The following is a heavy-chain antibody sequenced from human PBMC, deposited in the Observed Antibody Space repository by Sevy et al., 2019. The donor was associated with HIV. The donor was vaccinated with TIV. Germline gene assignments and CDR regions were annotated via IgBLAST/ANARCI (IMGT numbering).Heavy chain of an antibody. J-gene: IGHJ6*02. Sequence: GGSLRLSCAASGFTFSSYDMHWVRQATGKGLEWVSSIGSAGDRYYAGSVKGRFTISRENAKNSLYLQVKSLRAGDTAVYYCARGGYGSRSFYPYYYYGMDVWGQGTTVTVSS. CDR2: IGSAGDR. CDR3: ARGGYGSRSFYPYYYYGMDV. V-gene: IGHV3-13*01. CDR1: GFTFSSYD. D-gene: IGHD3-10*01.